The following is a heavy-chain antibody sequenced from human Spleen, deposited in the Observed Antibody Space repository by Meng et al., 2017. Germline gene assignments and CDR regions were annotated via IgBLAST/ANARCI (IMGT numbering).Heavy chain of an antibody. CDR3: ARDFAAAGY. Sequence: GESLKISCAASGFTFSSYGMHWVRQAPGKRLEWVAVIWYDGSNKYYADSVKGRFTISRDNSKNTLYLQMNSLRAEDTAVYYCARDFAAAGYWGQGTLVTVSS. J-gene: IGHJ4*02. CDR1: GFTFSSYG. D-gene: IGHD2-2*01. CDR2: IWYDGSNK. V-gene: IGHV3-33*01.